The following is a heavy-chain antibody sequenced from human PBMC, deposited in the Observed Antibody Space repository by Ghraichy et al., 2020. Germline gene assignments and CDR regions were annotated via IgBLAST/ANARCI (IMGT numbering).Heavy chain of an antibody. Sequence: SETLSLTCAVYGGSFSGYSWSWIRQSPGKGLEWIGEIIHSGGTNYNPSLKSRVTMSLDTSNNQFSLYLRSVTAADTAVYYCARGLGGYRYGYAFCDSWGQGTLVTVSS. CDR3: ARGLGGYRYGYAFCDS. CDR1: GGSFSGYS. V-gene: IGHV4-34*01. CDR2: IIHSGGT. D-gene: IGHD5-18*01. J-gene: IGHJ4*02.